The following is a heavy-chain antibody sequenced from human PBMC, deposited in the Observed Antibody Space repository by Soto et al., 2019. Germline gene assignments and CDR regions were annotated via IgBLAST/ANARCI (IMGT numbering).Heavy chain of an antibody. V-gene: IGHV1-69*01. J-gene: IGHJ4*02. Sequence: QVQLVQSGAEVKKPGSSVTVSCKASGGTFSSYSINWVRQAPGQGIEWMGEIIPIFGTANYAQKFQGRVTITADESTSTAYMELSSLRSEDTAVYYCARDGGRHSGGIDYWGQGTLVTVSS. CDR2: IIPIFGTA. D-gene: IGHD1-26*01. CDR1: GGTFSSYS. CDR3: ARDGGRHSGGIDY.